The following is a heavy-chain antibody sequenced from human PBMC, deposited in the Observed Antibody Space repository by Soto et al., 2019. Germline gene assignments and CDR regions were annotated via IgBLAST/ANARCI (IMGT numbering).Heavy chain of an antibody. V-gene: IGHV1-69*13. J-gene: IGHJ5*02. CDR2: IIPIFGTA. Sequence: GASVKVSCKASGGTFSSYAISWVRQAPGQGLEWMGGIIPIFGTANYAQKFQGRVTITADESTSTAYMELSSLRSEDTAVYYCARDPGYYDFWSGLSNWFDPWGQGTLVTVSS. D-gene: IGHD3-3*01. CDR1: GGTFSSYA. CDR3: ARDPGYYDFWSGLSNWFDP.